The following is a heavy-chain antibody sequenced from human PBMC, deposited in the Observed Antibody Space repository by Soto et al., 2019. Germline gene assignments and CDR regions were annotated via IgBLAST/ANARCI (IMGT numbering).Heavy chain of an antibody. J-gene: IGHJ6*02. CDR3: ARLSRLAPVANADYHNVGV. V-gene: IGHV4-61*08. Sequence: PSEPLSLTCIVSGASVSTDGYYWGWIRQPPGKALEWLGYISYRGSSGYNPSLRSRVAPSLPTSKHQVSLLLSAVNAADTAAYFCARLSRLAPVANADYHNVGVWGQGTTVTVSS. D-gene: IGHD5-12*01. CDR1: GASVSTDGYY. CDR2: ISYRGSS.